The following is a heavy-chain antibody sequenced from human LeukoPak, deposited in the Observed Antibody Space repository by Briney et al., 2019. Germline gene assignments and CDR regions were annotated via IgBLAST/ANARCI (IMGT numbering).Heavy chain of an antibody. V-gene: IGHV3-48*03. D-gene: IGHD5-24*01. Sequence: AGGSLRLSCAASGFTFSSYEMNWVRQAPGKGLEWVSYISSSGSTIYYADSVKGRFTISRDNAKNSLYLQMNSLRAEDTAVYYCARQEMATIFYAFDIWGQGTMVTVSS. J-gene: IGHJ3*02. CDR3: ARQEMATIFYAFDI. CDR1: GFTFSSYE. CDR2: ISSSGSTI.